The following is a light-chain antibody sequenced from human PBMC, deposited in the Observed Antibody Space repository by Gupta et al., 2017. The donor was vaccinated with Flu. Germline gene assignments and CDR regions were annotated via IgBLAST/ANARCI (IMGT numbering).Light chain of an antibody. CDR2: ATS. J-gene: IGKJ4*01. CDR3: HQDVSYPRT. V-gene: IGKV1-8*01. CDR1: QHISSY. Sequence: PSSFSASTGDRVTITCRASQHISSYLAWYQQKAGKAPNLLIYATSTLQSGVPSRFSGSGSGTDFTLTISSLQSEDFATYYCHQDVSYPRTFGGGTKVEIK.